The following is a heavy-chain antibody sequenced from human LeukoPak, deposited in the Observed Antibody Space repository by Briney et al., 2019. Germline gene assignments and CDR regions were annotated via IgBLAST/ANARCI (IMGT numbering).Heavy chain of an antibody. CDR1: GFTFSTYW. V-gene: IGHV3-7*03. D-gene: IGHD3-16*01. Sequence: GGSLRLSCTASGFTFSTYWTHWVRQAPGKGLEWVANIKEDGSGKYYVDSVKGRFTISRDNAKNSLYLQLNSLRAEDTAVYYCARGGPFGGFWGQGTLVTVSS. J-gene: IGHJ4*02. CDR2: IKEDGSGK. CDR3: ARGGPFGGF.